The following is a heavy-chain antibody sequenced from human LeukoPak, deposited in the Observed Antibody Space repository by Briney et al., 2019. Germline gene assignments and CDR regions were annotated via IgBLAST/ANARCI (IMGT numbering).Heavy chain of an antibody. V-gene: IGHV4-59*01. CDR2: IYYSGST. Sequence: SETLSLTCTVPGGSISSYYWSWFRQPPGKGLEWIGYIYYSGSTNYNPSLKSRVTISVDTSKNQFSLKLSSVTAADTAVYYCASTNAAMVTGWGFDYWGQGTLVTVSS. CDR3: ASTNAAMVTGWGFDY. D-gene: IGHD5-18*01. J-gene: IGHJ4*02. CDR1: GGSISSYY.